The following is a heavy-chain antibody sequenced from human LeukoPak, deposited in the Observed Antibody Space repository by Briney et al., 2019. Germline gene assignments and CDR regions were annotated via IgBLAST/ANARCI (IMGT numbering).Heavy chain of an antibody. CDR3: AREMSIASDY. CDR2: IYSGGST. V-gene: IGHV3-66*02. Sequence: GGSLRLSCAGSGFTVSNNYMSWVRQAQGQGLKWVSVIYSGGSTYYADSVNGRFTISRDNSKNTLYLQMNSLRPEDAAVYYCAREMSIASDYWGQGTLVTVSS. CDR1: GFTVSNNY. D-gene: IGHD6-6*01. J-gene: IGHJ4*02.